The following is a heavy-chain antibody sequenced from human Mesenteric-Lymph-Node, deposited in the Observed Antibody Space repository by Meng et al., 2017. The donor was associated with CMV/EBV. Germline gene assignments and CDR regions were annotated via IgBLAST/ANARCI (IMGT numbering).Heavy chain of an antibody. CDR3: AREIRGFDP. J-gene: IGHJ5*02. CDR1: GGSVSSGRYY. D-gene: IGHD3-3*01. V-gene: IGHV4-61*01. Sequence: SETLSLTCTVSGGSVSSGRYYWNWIRQAPGKGLEWIGEINHSGSTNYNPSLKSRVTISVDTSKNQFSLKLTSVTAADTAVYYCAREIRGFDPWGQGTLVTVSS. CDR2: INHSGST.